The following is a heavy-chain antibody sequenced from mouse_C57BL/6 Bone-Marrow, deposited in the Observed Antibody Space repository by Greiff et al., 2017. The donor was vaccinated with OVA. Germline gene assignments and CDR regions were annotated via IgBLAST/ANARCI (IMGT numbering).Heavy chain of an antibody. CDR1: GYTFTSYW. CDR2: INPSNGGT. CDR3: ASSYVDAMDY. J-gene: IGHJ4*01. V-gene: IGHV1-53*01. Sequence: QVQLQQPGTELVKPGASVKPGASGYTFTSYWMHWVKQRPGQGLEWIGNINPSNGGTNYNEKFKSKATLTVDKSSSTAYMQLSSLTSEDSAVYYCASSYVDAMDYWGQGTSVTVSS. D-gene: IGHD1-1*01.